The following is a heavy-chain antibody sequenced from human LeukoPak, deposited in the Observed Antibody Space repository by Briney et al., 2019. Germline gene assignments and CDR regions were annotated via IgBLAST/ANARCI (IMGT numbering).Heavy chain of an antibody. CDR3: ARVPPRYCSGGSCSYYFDY. V-gene: IGHV4-30-4*01. CDR1: GGSISSGDYH. J-gene: IGHJ4*02. D-gene: IGHD2-15*01. Sequence: SETLSLTCPVSGGSISSGDYHWSWIRQPPGGGLEWIGYIYYSGTAYYNPSLKSRVTISVDTSRNQFSLRLSSVTAADTAAYYCARVPPRYCSGGSCSYYFDYWGQGTLVTVSS. CDR2: IYYSGTA.